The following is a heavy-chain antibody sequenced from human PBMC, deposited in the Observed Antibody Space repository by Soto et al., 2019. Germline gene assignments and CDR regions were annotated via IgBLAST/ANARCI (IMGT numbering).Heavy chain of an antibody. CDR2: ISYDGSNK. V-gene: IGHV3-30-3*01. D-gene: IGHD6-19*01. J-gene: IGHJ6*02. CDR3: ARSYLISGWSRPYFYGMDV. CDR1: GFTFSSYA. Sequence: PGGSLRLSCAASGFTFSSYAMHWFRQAPGKGLEWVAVISYDGSNKYYADSVKGRFTISRDNSKNTLYLQMNSLRAEDTAVYYCARSYLISGWSRPYFYGMDVWGQGTTVTVSS.